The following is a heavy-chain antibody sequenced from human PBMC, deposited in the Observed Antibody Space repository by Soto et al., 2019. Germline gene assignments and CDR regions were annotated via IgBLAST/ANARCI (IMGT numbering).Heavy chain of an antibody. J-gene: IGHJ6*02. V-gene: IGHV3-7*01. Sequence: EVQLVESGEGLVQPGGSLRLCCVDSGFTFSSYWMSWVRQAPVKGLEWVGNIKQDGSEENYVDSVKGRFTISRDNAKNSMYLQMNSLRAEDTAVYYSARIASSGRGWDVWGQGTTVVVSS. CDR2: IKQDGSEE. CDR1: GFTFSSYW. CDR3: ARIASSGRGWDV. D-gene: IGHD3-10*01.